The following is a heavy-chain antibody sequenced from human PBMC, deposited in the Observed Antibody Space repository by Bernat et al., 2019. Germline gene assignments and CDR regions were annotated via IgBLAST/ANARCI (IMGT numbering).Heavy chain of an antibody. CDR1: GFTVSNNH. CDR2: IYDTGVT. J-gene: IGHJ4*02. Sequence: EVQLVESGGGLVQPGGSLRLSCAASGFTVSNNHVTWVRQAPGKGLECVSVIYDTGVTFYTDSVKDRFTISRDTSKNTVNLEMNSLRAEDVAVYYCVGFGGHSVWGQGTLVTVSS. CDR3: VGFGGHSV. D-gene: IGHD2-21*02. V-gene: IGHV3-66*01.